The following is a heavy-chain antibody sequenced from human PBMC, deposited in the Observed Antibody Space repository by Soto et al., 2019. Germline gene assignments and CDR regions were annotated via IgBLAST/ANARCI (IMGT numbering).Heavy chain of an antibody. CDR1: GFTFSSYG. CDR2: ISYDGSNK. Sequence: GGSLRLSCAASGFTFSSYGMHWVRQAPGKGLEWVAVISYDGSNKYYADSVKGRFTISRDNSKNTLYLQMNSLRAEDTAVYYCAKGFQFDYWGQGTLVTVSS. J-gene: IGHJ4*02. V-gene: IGHV3-30*18. D-gene: IGHD3-3*01. CDR3: AKGFQFDY.